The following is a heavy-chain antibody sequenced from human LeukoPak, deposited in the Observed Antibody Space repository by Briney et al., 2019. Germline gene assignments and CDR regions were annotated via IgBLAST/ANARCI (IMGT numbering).Heavy chain of an antibody. CDR3: AKLVTMIVVGRPAVDI. J-gene: IGHJ3*02. CDR1: GFTFSSYG. Sequence: GGSLRLSCAASGFTFSSYGMHWVRQAPGKGLEWVAFIRYDGSNKYYADSVKGRFTISRDNSKNTLYLQMNSLRAEDTAVYYCAKLVTMIVVGRPAVDIWGQGTMVTVSS. D-gene: IGHD3-22*01. V-gene: IGHV3-30*02. CDR2: IRYDGSNK.